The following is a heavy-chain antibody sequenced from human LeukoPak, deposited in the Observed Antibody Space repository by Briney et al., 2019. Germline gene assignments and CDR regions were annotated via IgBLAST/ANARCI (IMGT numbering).Heavy chain of an antibody. D-gene: IGHD1-26*01. CDR2: ISGSNGNT. CDR3: VRSGHGTYYYFDY. V-gene: IGHV1-18*04. Sequence: ASVKVSCKASGYTFTGYYMHWVRQAPGQGLEWIGWISGSNGNTNYAQNFQGRVTMTTDSSTSTAYMELRSLRSDDTAVYYCVRSGHGTYYYFDYWGQGTLVTVSS. J-gene: IGHJ4*02. CDR1: GYTFTGYY.